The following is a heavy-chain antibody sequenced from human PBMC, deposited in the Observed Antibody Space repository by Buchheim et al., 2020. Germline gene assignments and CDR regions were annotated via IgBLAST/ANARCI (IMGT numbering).Heavy chain of an antibody. D-gene: IGHD6-19*01. CDR2: VNPSSRDT. V-gene: IGHV1-2*02. CDR1: GYSFTDYN. J-gene: IGHJ4*02. CDR3: ARGQWPKPFDT. Sequence: QAQLVQSGAEVEKPGASVKVSCRASGYSFTDYNIHWVRQAPGQGLEWMGWVNPSSRDTYYAQMFQGRVTMTRDTSINTVYMGLTGLRSDDTAIYYCARGQWPKPFDTWGKGTL.